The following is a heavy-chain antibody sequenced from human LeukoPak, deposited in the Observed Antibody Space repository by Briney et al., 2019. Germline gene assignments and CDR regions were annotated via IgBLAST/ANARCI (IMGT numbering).Heavy chain of an antibody. J-gene: IGHJ4*02. D-gene: IGHD3-16*01. CDR3: ARADRLGAALLASFDY. CDR2: TSSSVSYI. Sequence: GGSLRLSCAASGFTFSGYSMNWVRQAPGKGLEWVSSTSSSVSYIYYADSLKGRFTISRDNAKNSLFLQMSSLRAEDTAVYYCARADRLGAALLASFDYWGQGTLVTVSS. CDR1: GFTFSGYS. V-gene: IGHV3-21*01.